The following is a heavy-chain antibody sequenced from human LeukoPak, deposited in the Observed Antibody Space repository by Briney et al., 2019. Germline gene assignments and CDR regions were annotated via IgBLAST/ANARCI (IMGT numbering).Heavy chain of an antibody. Sequence: GGSLRLPCAASGITLSSYWMHWVRQAPGKGLVWVSRINSDGSSTSYADSVKGRFTISRDNAKNTLYLQMNSLRAEDTAVYDCARSPPGIWWLHISPVDYCGQGTLVTVSS. D-gene: IGHD5-12*01. J-gene: IGHJ4*02. CDR2: INSDGSST. CDR3: ARSPPGIWWLHISPVDY. CDR1: GITLSSYW. V-gene: IGHV3-74*01.